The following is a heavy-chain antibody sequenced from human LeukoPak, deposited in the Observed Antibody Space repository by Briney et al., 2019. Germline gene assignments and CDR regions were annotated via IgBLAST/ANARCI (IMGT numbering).Heavy chain of an antibody. Sequence: GGSLRLSCAASGFTFSNYNMNWVRQAPGKGLEWISYITRSSSTIYYADSVKGRFTISRDNSKNTLYLQMNSLRAEDTAVYYCARGHWLAAAGTSFGYWGQGTLVTVSS. CDR3: ARGHWLAAAGTSFGY. D-gene: IGHD6-13*01. J-gene: IGHJ4*02. V-gene: IGHV3-48*01. CDR2: ITRSSSTI. CDR1: GFTFSNYN.